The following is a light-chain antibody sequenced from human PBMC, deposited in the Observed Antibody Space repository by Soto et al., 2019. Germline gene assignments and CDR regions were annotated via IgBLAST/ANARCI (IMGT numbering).Light chain of an antibody. CDR2: DAS. CDR3: QQYYNVPIT. J-gene: IGKJ5*01. CDR1: QDIFNY. Sequence: IQMTQSPSSLSASVGDRVTITCQASQDIFNYLNWYQQRPGKAPKLLILDASSLDTGVPSRFSGSGSGTDFTFTISSLQSEDIATYYCQQYYNVPITFGQGTRLETK. V-gene: IGKV1-33*01.